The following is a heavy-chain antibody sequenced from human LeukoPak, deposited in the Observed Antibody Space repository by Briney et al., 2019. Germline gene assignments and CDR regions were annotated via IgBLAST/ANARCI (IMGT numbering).Heavy chain of an antibody. Sequence: ASVKVSCKASGCTFSSYAISWVRQAPGQGLEWMGGIIPIFGTANYAQKFQGRVTITADKSTSTAYMELSSLRSEDTAVYYCARVKTGTTFAAFDIWGQGTMVAVSS. CDR1: GCTFSSYA. V-gene: IGHV1-69*06. J-gene: IGHJ3*02. D-gene: IGHD1-14*01. CDR2: IIPIFGTA. CDR3: ARVKTGTTFAAFDI.